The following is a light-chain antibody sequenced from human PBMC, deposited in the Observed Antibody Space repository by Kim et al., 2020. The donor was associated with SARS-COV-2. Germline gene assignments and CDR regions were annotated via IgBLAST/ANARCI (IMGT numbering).Light chain of an antibody. CDR1: QFINTR. J-gene: IGKJ1*01. V-gene: IGKV1-5*01. CDR3: QQYYNYST. CDR2: DAS. Sequence: SAAVGARVTITCRAGQFINTRLAWYQQKPGKAPNLLIYDASSLRSGIPSRFSGSGSETEFSLTIRSLQPDDFATYYCQQYYNYSTFGLGTKVDIK.